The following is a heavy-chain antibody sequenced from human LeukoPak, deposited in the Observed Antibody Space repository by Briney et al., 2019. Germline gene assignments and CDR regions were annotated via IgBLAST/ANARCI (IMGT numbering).Heavy chain of an antibody. CDR1: GGSISSYY. CDR3: ARDSSNWRQYDC. Sequence: SETLSLTCTVSGGSISSYYWSWIRQPAGKGLEWIGRIYTSGSTNYNPSLKSRVTMSVDTSRNQFSLNLSSVTAADTAMYFCARDSSNWRQYDCWGQGTLVTVSS. CDR2: IYTSGST. D-gene: IGHD5-24*01. V-gene: IGHV4-4*07. J-gene: IGHJ4*02.